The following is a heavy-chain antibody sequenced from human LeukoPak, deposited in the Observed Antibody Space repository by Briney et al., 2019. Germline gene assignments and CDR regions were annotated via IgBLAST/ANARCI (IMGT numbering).Heavy chain of an antibody. CDR1: GGSITSPNW. J-gene: IGHJ4*02. D-gene: IGHD1-26*01. CDR2: ISHTGGT. CDR3: ARVPGIVGATGPHY. Sequence: PSETLSLTCAVSGGSITSPNWWSWVRQPPGKGLEWIGEISHTGGTNYNPSLQSRVTVSADKSKNQFSLKLSSVTAADRAVYCCARVPGIVGATGPHYWGQGTLVTVSS. V-gene: IGHV4-4*01.